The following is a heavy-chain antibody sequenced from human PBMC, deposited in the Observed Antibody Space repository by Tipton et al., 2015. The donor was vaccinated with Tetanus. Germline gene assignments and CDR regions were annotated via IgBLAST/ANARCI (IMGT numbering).Heavy chain of an antibody. J-gene: IGHJ4*02. CDR3: AKAPRPYTHSRDGPHY. D-gene: IGHD2-2*02. Sequence: SLRLSCAASGFTFTNYGMHWVRQAPGKGLEWVAVISNDGSNQHYAESVEGRFVISRDNSRNTVYLQMTGLRREDTAVYYCAKAPRPYTHSRDGPHYWGQGTLVTVSS. V-gene: IGHV3-30*18. CDR1: GFTFTNYG. CDR2: ISNDGSNQ.